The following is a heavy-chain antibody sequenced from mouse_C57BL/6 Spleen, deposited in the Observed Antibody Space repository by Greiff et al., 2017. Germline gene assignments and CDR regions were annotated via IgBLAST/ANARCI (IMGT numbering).Heavy chain of an antibody. CDR3: TTGITTGVEGNAMDY. Sequence: VQLQQSGAELVRPGASVKLSCTASGFNIKDDYMHWVKQRPKQGLEWIGWIDPENGDTDYAAKFQGKATMTADTSSNTAYLQLSSLTSEDTAVYYGTTGITTGVEGNAMDYWGQGTSVTVSS. CDR1: GFNIKDDY. CDR2: IDPENGDT. J-gene: IGHJ4*01. D-gene: IGHD1-1*01. V-gene: IGHV14-4*01.